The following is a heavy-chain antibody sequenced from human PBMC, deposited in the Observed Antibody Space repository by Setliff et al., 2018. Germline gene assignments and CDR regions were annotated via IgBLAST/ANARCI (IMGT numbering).Heavy chain of an antibody. J-gene: IGHJ4*02. CDR2: IYYSGST. D-gene: IGHD6-19*01. Sequence: SETLPLTCSVSGASISSDGYYWSWIRQYPGKGLEWIGYIYYSGSTYYNPSLKSRVTISLDTSENQFSLELTSVTAADTAVYYCARGRAGHSGHWGQGTLVTSPQ. CDR1: GASISSDGYY. V-gene: IGHV4-31*03. CDR3: ARGRAGHSGH.